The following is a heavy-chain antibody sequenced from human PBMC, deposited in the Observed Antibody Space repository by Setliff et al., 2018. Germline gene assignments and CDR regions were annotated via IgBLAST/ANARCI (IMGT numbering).Heavy chain of an antibody. CDR3: ARHRSVTSISPHFDL. V-gene: IGHV4-39*01. CDR1: GGSISSSSYQ. CDR2: IYYSGTA. J-gene: IGHJ4*02. Sequence: SETLSLTCTVSGGSISSSSYQWGWVRQTPGKGLEWIGSIYYSGTAYYNPSLKSRVTISVDTSKNQFSLQVTSVTATDTAVYYCARHRSVTSISPHFDLWGRGARVTVSS. D-gene: IGHD2-21*02.